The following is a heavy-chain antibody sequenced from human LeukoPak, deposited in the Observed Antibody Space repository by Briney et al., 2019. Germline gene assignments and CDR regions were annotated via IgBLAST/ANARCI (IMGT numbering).Heavy chain of an antibody. J-gene: IGHJ3*02. CDR3: ARSSSGYYSGDDAFDI. V-gene: IGHV3-48*01. D-gene: IGHD3-22*01. CDR2: ISTSGSTK. Sequence: GGSLRLSCAASGFTLNLYNMNWVRQAPGKGLEWVSHISTSGSTKYYADSVKGRFTISRDTAENSLNLELNGLRAEDTAVYYCARSSSGYYSGDDAFDIWGQGTKVTVSS. CDR1: GFTLNLYN.